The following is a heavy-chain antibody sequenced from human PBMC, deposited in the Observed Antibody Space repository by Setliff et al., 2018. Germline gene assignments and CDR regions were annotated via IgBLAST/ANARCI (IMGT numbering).Heavy chain of an antibody. D-gene: IGHD2-15*01. J-gene: IGHJ3*01. CDR2: ISSYNDIT. CDR3: AISTSSICSGGTCPNVFDV. CDR1: GYILNSYG. Sequence: VASVKVSCKASGYILNSYGISWVRQAPGQGLEWMGWISSYNDITNYAQRFQGRVTLTTDMSTSAAYMELRSLGSDDTAVYYCAISTSSICSGGTCPNVFDVWGQGTMVPVSS. V-gene: IGHV1-18*01.